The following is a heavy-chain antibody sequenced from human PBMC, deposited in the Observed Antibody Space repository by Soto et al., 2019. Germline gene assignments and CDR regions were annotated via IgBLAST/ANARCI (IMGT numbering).Heavy chain of an antibody. CDR2: INAGNGNT. CDR3: ARSRYCTSATCFGPHWFDP. J-gene: IGHJ5*02. CDR1: GYTFTSYA. D-gene: IGHD2-2*01. V-gene: IGHV1-3*01. Sequence: ASVKVSCKASGYTFTSYAMHWVRQAPGQRLEWMGWINAGNGNTKYSQKFQGRVTITRDTSASTAYMELSSLRSEDTAVYYCARSRYCTSATCFGPHWFDPWGQGSLVTVSS.